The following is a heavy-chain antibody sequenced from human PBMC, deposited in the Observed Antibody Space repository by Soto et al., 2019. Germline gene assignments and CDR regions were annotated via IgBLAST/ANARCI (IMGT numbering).Heavy chain of an antibody. CDR1: GFTVSSNY. D-gene: IGHD3-3*01. CDR2: IYSGGST. V-gene: IGHV3-66*01. Sequence: GGSLRLSCAASGFTVSSNYMSWVRQAPGKGLEWVSVIYSGGSTYYADSVKGRFTISRDNSKNTLYLQMNSLRAEDTAVYYCAGYDPNVDYFDDWGQGTLVTVSS. J-gene: IGHJ4*02. CDR3: AGYDPNVDYFDD.